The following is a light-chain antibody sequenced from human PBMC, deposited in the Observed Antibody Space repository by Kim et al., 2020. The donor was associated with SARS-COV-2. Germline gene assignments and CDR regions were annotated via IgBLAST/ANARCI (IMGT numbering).Light chain of an antibody. CDR3: QQYANLPIT. Sequence: DIQMTQSPSPLSASVGDRVTITCQAIQDITKYLNWYQQKPGKTPKLLIYDVSNLERGVPSRFSGAGFGTNFTFTISSLHPEDAATYFCQQYANLPITFGQGTRLEIK. CDR1: QDITKY. J-gene: IGKJ5*01. CDR2: DVS. V-gene: IGKV1-33*01.